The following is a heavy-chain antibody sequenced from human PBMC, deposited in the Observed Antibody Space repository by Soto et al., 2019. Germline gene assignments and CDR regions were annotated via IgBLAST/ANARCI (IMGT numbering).Heavy chain of an antibody. D-gene: IGHD5-18*01. CDR3: ASNSYGYIFYDH. Sequence: SETLSLTCTVSGGSISSGGYYWRWIHQHPGKGLEWIGYIYYSGSTYYNPSLKSRVTISVDTSKNQFSLKLSSVTAADTAVYYCASNSYGYIFYDHWGQGTLVTVSS. J-gene: IGHJ4*02. CDR2: IYYSGST. CDR1: GGSISSGGYY. V-gene: IGHV4-31*03.